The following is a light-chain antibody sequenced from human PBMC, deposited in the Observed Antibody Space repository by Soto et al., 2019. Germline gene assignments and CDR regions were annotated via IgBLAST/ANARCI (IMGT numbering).Light chain of an antibody. CDR2: DDT. J-gene: IGLJ2*01. Sequence: SYELTQPPSVSVAPGQTAKITCAGDNIDTKSMHWYQQRPGQAPMLVVHDDTDRAAGIPERFSGSKSGGTATLTISRVEAGDEADYYCQVWDIITYHVVFGGGTKLTVL. V-gene: IGLV3-21*02. CDR1: NIDTKS. CDR3: QVWDIITYHVV.